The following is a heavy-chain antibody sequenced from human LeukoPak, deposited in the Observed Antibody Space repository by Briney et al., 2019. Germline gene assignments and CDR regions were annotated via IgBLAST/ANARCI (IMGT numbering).Heavy chain of an antibody. CDR2: INHSGST. CDR1: GGSFSGYY. J-gene: IGHJ4*02. D-gene: IGHD3-10*01. CDR3: ARDRKRRLWFGELLGGYFDY. Sequence: SETLSLTCAVYGGSFSGYYWSWIRQPPGKGLEWIGEINHSGSTNYNPSLKSRVTISVDTSKNHFSLKLSSVTAADTAVYYCARDRKRRLWFGELLGGYFDYWGQGTLVTVSS. V-gene: IGHV4-34*01.